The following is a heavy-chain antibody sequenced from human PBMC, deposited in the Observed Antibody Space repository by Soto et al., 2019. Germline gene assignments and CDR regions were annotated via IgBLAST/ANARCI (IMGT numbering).Heavy chain of an antibody. Sequence: SETLSLTCAVSGGSISSSNWWSWVREPPGKGQECIGESYHSGSTNYNPSLKSRVTISVDKSKNQFSLKLSSVYAADTAVYYCSRRHRIATPYPNWLDPWGQGTLVTVSS. CDR3: SRRHRIATPYPNWLDP. J-gene: IGHJ5*02. CDR2: SYHSGST. V-gene: IGHV4-4*02. CDR1: GGSISSSNW. D-gene: IGHD6-6*01.